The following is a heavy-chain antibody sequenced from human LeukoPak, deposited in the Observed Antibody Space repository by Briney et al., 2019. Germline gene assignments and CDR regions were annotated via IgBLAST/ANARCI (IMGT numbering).Heavy chain of an antibody. CDR2: IYSSGSA. CDR3: ARHGGGYDYDY. J-gene: IGHJ4*02. D-gene: IGHD5-12*01. V-gene: IGHV4-59*08. Sequence: SETLSLTCTVSGGSITSNYWSWIPQPPGKGLEWIGYIYSSGSAIYNPSLKSRVTISEDTSKNQFSLKLSSVTAADTAVYYCARHGGGYDYDYWGQGTLVTVSS. CDR1: GGSITSNY.